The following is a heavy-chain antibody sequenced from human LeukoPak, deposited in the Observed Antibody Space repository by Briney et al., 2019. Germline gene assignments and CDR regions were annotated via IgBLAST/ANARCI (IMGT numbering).Heavy chain of an antibody. V-gene: IGHV3-11*04. D-gene: IGHD6-13*01. Sequence: KTGRSLRLSCAASGFTFSDYYMSWIRQAPGKGLEWVSYISSSGSTIYYADSVKGRFTISRDNAKNSLYLQMNSLRAEDTAVYYCARDLGEIAAAGSDYWGQGTLVTVSS. J-gene: IGHJ4*02. CDR1: GFTFSDYY. CDR3: ARDLGEIAAAGSDY. CDR2: ISSSGSTI.